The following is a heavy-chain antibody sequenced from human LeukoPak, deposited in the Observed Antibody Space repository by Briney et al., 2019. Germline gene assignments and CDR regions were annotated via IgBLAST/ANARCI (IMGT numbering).Heavy chain of an antibody. CDR1: GFTFSAYG. CDR2: ISYDGINK. J-gene: IGHJ4*02. D-gene: IGHD3-10*01. CDR3: ARDVGNYGSGSYFDY. Sequence: GGSLRLSCAAFGFTFSAYGMHWVRQAPGKGLEWVAVISYDGINKDYADSVKGRFTISRDNAKNTLYLQMNSLRAEDTAVYYCARDVGNYGSGSYFDYWGQGTLVTVSS. V-gene: IGHV3-30*03.